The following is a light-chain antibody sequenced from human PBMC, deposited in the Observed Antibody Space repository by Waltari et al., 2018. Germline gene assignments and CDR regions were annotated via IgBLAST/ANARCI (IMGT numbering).Light chain of an antibody. CDR2: DVT. J-gene: IGLJ2*01. CDR3: SSYTSDTTHVV. V-gene: IGLV2-23*02. Sequence: QSALTQPASVSGSPGQSITIPCTGTSPDIGSFGLVSWSPQPPGRAPTRIISDVTRRPSATSDRFFGSKSGNTASLTISGLLAEDEADYYCSSYTSDTTHVVFGGGTKLTVL. CDR1: SPDIGSFGL.